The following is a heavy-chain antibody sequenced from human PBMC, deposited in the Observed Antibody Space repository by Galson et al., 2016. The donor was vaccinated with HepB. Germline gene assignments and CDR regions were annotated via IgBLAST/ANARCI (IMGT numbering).Heavy chain of an antibody. V-gene: IGHV3-23*01. J-gene: IGHJ4*02. CDR1: GFTFSSYA. D-gene: IGHD2-2*01. CDR2: ISGSGGST. CDR3: AKRVSSSKYFDY. Sequence: SLRLSCAASGFTFSSYAMSWVRQAPGKGLEWVSAISGSGGSTYYADSVKGRFTISRDNSKNTLYLQINSLRAEDTAVYYCAKRVSSSKYFDYWGQGTLVTVSS.